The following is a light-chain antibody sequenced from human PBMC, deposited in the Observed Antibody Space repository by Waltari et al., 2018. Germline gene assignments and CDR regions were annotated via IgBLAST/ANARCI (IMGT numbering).Light chain of an antibody. CDR3: QQYSSSPT. CDR2: GAS. CDR1: QDIGSTS. J-gene: IGKJ1*01. Sequence: IVLTQSPGTLSLYLGERATLSCRASQDIGSTSLAWYQQKPGQAPRLLIYGASRRATGIPDRFSGSGSGTDFTLTITRLEPEDFAVYSCQQYSSSPTFGQGTKVEI. V-gene: IGKV3-20*01.